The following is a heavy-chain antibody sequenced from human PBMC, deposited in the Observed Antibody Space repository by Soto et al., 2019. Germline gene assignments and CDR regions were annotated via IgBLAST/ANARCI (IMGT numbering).Heavy chain of an antibody. V-gene: IGHV3-64D*08. D-gene: IGHD2-21*02. CDR2: ISNNGGTT. CDR1: GLTFSTYG. CDR3: VKDKGATIKKVTMDV. J-gene: IGHJ6*02. Sequence: GGSLRLSCSCSGLTFSTYGLHWVRQTPGKGLEYLSSISNNGGTTGYADSVKGRFTISRDNSNNNLYLQMSSLTAEDTAVYYCVKDKGATIKKVTMDVWGQGTSVTVS.